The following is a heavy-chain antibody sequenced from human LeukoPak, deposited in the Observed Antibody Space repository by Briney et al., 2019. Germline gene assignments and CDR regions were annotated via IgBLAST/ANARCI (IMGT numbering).Heavy chain of an antibody. J-gene: IGHJ4*02. CDR1: GDSMRNYH. CDR2: ISYSGST. V-gene: IGHV4-59*01. Sequence: SETLSLTCIVSGDSMRNYHWTWIRQSPGKELEWIGSISYSGSTNYNPSLKNRVTMSIDTSKNQFSLKLNSVTVADTAFYYCVRSGLVRGVGTWGQGTLVTVSS. D-gene: IGHD3-10*01. CDR3: VRSGLVRGVGT.